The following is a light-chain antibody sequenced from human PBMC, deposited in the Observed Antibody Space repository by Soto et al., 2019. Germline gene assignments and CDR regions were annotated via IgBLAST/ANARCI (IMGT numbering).Light chain of an antibody. J-gene: IGKJ1*01. V-gene: IGKV1-5*03. Sequence: IQMYPSPSSLSGSVGDRVTITCRASQTICSWLAWYQQKPGKAPTLLIYKASTLKSGVPSRFSGSASGTEFTLTSSGLQPDDFAPYYCQEFKSHWTFGQGTKVDI. CDR1: QTICSW. CDR2: KAS. CDR3: QEFKSHWT.